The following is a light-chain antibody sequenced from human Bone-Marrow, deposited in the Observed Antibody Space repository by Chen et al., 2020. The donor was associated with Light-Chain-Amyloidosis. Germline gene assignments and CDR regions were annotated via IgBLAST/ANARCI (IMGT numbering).Light chain of an antibody. CDR1: QTLLHKNGKTY. V-gene: IGKV2D-29*01. CDR2: EFS. Sequence: DLLITQTPLSMSVTPVPPASISCKSSQTLLHKNGKTYLYWYVQKSGQPPHLLMYEFSNRFSGVPLRFSGSGSGTDFTLEISRVEAEDAGIYFCMQSKHLPYTFGPGTRLEIK. CDR3: MQSKHLPYT. J-gene: IGKJ2*01.